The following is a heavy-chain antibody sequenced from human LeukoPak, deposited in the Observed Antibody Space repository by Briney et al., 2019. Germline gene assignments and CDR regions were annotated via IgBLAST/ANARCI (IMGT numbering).Heavy chain of an antibody. V-gene: IGHV3-23*01. CDR3: AKDLGYCSSTTCYGFDY. Sequence: GGSLRLSCAASGFTFSSYAMSWVRQAPGKGLEWLSSISGGGATTYYADSVKGRFTISRDNSKSTLYLRMNSLRAEDTAFYYCAKDLGYCSSTTCYGFDYWGQGTLVTVSS. D-gene: IGHD2-2*01. J-gene: IGHJ4*02. CDR1: GFTFSSYA. CDR2: ISGGGATT.